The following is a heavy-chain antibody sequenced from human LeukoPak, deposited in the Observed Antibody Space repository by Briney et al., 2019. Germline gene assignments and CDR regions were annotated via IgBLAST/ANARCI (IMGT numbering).Heavy chain of an antibody. J-gene: IGHJ3*02. V-gene: IGHV3-48*04. CDR1: GFTFGSYA. CDR2: ISGSGTNI. D-gene: IGHD3-22*01. Sequence: GGSLRLPCAASGFTFGSYAMYWVRQAPGKGLEWVAYISGSGTNIYYADSVKGRLTISRDNAKNSLYLQMNSLRAEDTAVYYCARVPHYYDSSGYYLAAFDIWGQGTMVTVSS. CDR3: ARVPHYYDSSGYYLAAFDI.